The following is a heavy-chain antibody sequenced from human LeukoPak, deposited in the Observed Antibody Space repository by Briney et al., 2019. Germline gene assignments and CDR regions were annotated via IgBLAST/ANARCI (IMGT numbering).Heavy chain of an antibody. D-gene: IGHD5-18*01. CDR2: INHSGST. J-gene: IGHJ4*02. CDR3: ARGGRGYSYGQSFHFGY. Sequence: PSETLSLTCAVYGGSFSGYYWSWIRQPPGKGLEWIGEINHSGSTNYNPSLKSRVTISVDTSKNQFSLKLSSVTAADTAVYYCARGGRGYSYGQSFHFGYWGQGTLVTVSS. CDR1: GGSFSGYY. V-gene: IGHV4-34*01.